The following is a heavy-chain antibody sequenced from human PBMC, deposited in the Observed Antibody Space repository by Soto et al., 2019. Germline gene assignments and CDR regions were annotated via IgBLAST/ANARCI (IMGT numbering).Heavy chain of an antibody. J-gene: IGHJ5*02. Sequence: GASVKVSCKASGGTFSSYAISWVRQAPGQGLEWMGGIIPIFGTANYAQKFQGRVTITADESTSTAYMELSSLRSEDTAVYYCARLLEWPAGDWFDPWGQGTLVTVSS. CDR2: IIPIFGTA. CDR3: ARLLEWPAGDWFDP. V-gene: IGHV1-69*13. D-gene: IGHD3-3*01. CDR1: GGTFSSYA.